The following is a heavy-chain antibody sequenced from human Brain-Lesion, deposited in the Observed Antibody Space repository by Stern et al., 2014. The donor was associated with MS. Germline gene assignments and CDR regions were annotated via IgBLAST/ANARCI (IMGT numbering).Heavy chain of an antibody. D-gene: IGHD3-10*01. CDR3: AKLWLGELPESPFDY. J-gene: IGHJ4*02. V-gene: IGHV4-39*01. CDR2: IYYRGST. Sequence: QVQLVQSGPGLVKPSETLSLTCTVSGGSISSSSYYWGWIRQPPGKGLEWIGSIYYRGSTYYNPSLKSRVTISMDPSKNQFSLRLSSVTAADTAVYFCAKLWLGELPESPFDYWGQGTLVTVSS. CDR1: GGSISSSSYY.